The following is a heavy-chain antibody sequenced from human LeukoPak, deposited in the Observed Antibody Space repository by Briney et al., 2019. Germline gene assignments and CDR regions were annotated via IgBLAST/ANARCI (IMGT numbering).Heavy chain of an antibody. Sequence: SETLSLTYTVSGGSISSYHWNWIRQPPGKGLEWIGYIYYSGSTNYNPSLKSRVTISVDTSKKQLSLKLSSVTAADTAVYYCARQYLGGFDYWGQGTLVTVSS. CDR3: ARQYLGGFDY. CDR2: IYYSGST. CDR1: GGSISSYH. D-gene: IGHD3-16*01. V-gene: IGHV4-59*01. J-gene: IGHJ4*02.